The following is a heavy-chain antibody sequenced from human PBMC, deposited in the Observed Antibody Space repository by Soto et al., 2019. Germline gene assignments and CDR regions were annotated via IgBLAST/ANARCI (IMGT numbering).Heavy chain of an antibody. D-gene: IGHD2-15*01. Sequence: ASVKVSCKASGFTFTSSAMQWVRQARGQRLEWIGWIVVGSGNTNYAQKFQERVTIIRDMSTSTAYMELSSLRSEDTAVYYCAAEPRYCSGGSCDTDAFDIWGQGTMVTVSS. J-gene: IGHJ3*02. CDR2: IVVGSGNT. CDR1: GFTFTSSA. CDR3: AAEPRYCSGGSCDTDAFDI. V-gene: IGHV1-58*02.